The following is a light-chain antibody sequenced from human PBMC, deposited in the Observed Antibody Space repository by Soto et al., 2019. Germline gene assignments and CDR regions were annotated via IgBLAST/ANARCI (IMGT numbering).Light chain of an antibody. V-gene: IGKV3-15*01. Sequence: EIVMTQSPATLSASPGERDTLSCRASQSVRSNLAWYQQKPGQAPRLLIYVASTRATGIPARFSGSGSGTEFTLSIGSLQSEDFAVYYCQQYNNWPPTFGQGTKVEIK. CDR3: QQYNNWPPT. CDR2: VAS. J-gene: IGKJ1*01. CDR1: QSVRSN.